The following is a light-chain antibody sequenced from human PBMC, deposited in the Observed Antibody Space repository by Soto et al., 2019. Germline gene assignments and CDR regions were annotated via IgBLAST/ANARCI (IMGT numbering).Light chain of an antibody. CDR3: QQYGDLPWT. V-gene: IGKV3-20*01. CDR1: QPITSNY. J-gene: IGKJ1*01. Sequence: TQSPGTLSLSPGERATLSCRASQPITSNYLAWYQQRSGQAPRLLISGASSRATGVTDRFSGSGYGTDFNLTINRLEPEDFAVYYCQQYGDLPWTFGQGTKVDIK. CDR2: GAS.